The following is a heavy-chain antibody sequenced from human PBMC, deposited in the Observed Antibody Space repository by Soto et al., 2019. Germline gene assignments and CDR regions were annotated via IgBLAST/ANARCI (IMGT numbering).Heavy chain of an antibody. CDR2: INTGKGNT. D-gene: IGHD1-26*01. CDR3: ARDETGSYYGY. Sequence: ASVKVSCKASGYTFTTYAIHWVRQAPGQRLEWLGWINTGKGNTMYSQKFRGRVTITRDTSAPTAYMELSSLRSDDTAVYYCARDETGSYYGYWGQGXLVTVSS. CDR1: GYTFTTYA. J-gene: IGHJ4*02. V-gene: IGHV1-3*04.